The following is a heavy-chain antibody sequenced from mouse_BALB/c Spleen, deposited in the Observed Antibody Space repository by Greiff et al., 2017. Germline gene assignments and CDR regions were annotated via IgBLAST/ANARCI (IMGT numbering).Heavy chain of an antibody. Sequence: VQLQQPGAELVKPGASVQLSCTASGYPFTSYWMHWVKQRPGQGLAWIGEIDPSDSYTNYNQKFKGKATLTVDKSSSTAYMQLSSLTSEDSAVYYCARDYGNYGLDYWGQGTTLTVAA. V-gene: IGHV1-69*02. J-gene: IGHJ2*01. CDR2: IDPSDSYT. CDR3: ARDYGNYGLDY. D-gene: IGHD2-1*01. CDR1: GYPFTSYW.